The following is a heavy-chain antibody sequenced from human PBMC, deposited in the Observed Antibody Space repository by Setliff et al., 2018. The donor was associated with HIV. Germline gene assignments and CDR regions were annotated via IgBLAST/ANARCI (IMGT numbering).Heavy chain of an antibody. J-gene: IGHJ4*02. D-gene: IGHD3-9*01. CDR1: GYTFTSYG. Sequence: ASVKVSCKASGYTFTSYGISWVRQAPGQGLEWVGWISVYSGNTNYAQKLQGRVSITADTSTDTAYMELNSLRSDDTAVYYCATLRPYDILTGSPFDYWGQGTLVTVSS. CDR2: ISVYSGNT. CDR3: ATLRPYDILTGSPFDY. V-gene: IGHV1-18*01.